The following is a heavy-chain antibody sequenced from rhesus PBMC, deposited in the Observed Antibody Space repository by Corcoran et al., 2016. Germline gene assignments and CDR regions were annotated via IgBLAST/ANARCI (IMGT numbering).Heavy chain of an antibody. J-gene: IGHJ4*01. D-gene: IGHD2-21*01. CDR3: ATLWEVVSDY. CDR2: VDPEDGEA. Sequence: EVQLVQSGAEVKKPGASVKISCKASGYTFTDYYLHWVRQSPGKGLEWMGSVDPEDGEAIHAQKFQARVTITADTSTDTAYMELSSLRSEDTAVYYCATLWEVVSDYWGQGVLVTVSS. CDR1: GYTFTDYY. V-gene: IGHV1-111*02.